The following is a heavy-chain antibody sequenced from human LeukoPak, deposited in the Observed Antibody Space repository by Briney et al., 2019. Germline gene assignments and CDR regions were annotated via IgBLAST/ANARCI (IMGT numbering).Heavy chain of an antibody. CDR2: IGIDSGNT. V-gene: IGHV3-48*01. Sequence: GGSPRLSCAASGFTFSDYSMNWVRQAPGKGLEWISYIGIDSGNTNYADSVKGRFTISGNKAKNSLYLQMNSLRVEDTAVYYCARDYKYAFDNWGQGTLVTVSS. D-gene: IGHD5-24*01. J-gene: IGHJ4*02. CDR1: GFTFSDYS. CDR3: ARDYKYAFDN.